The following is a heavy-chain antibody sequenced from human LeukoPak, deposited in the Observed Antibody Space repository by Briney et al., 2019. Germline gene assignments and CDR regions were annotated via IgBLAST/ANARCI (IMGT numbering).Heavy chain of an antibody. CDR1: GFTFSSYS. CDR3: ARAGHCTNGICYTPDFDY. D-gene: IGHD2-8*01. V-gene: IGHV3-48*04. J-gene: IGHJ4*02. Sequence: PGGSLRLSCAASGFTFSSYSMNWVRQAPGKGLEWVSYISSSSSTIYYADSVKGRFTISRDNAKNSLYLQMNSLRAEDTALYYCARAGHCTNGICYTPDFDYWGQGTLVTVSS. CDR2: ISSSSSTI.